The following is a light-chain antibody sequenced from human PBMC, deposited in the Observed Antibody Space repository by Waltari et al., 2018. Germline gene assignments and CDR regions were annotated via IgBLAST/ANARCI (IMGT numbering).Light chain of an antibody. CDR2: GAT. CDR3: CTFTSSGTWV. V-gene: IGLV2-23*01. CDR1: SDVGNYHL. Sequence: QSALTQPASVSGSPGQSITISCTSDVGNYHLASWYQQRPGTAPKLKIYGATKRPSGVSDRFSGXKSVNTASLTISGLQAEDEADYYCCTFTSSGTWVFGGGTKLTVL. J-gene: IGLJ2*01.